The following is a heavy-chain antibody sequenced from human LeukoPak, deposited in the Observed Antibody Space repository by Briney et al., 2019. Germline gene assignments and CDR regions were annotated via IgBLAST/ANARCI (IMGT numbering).Heavy chain of an antibody. D-gene: IGHD1-26*01. Sequence: ASVKVSCKASGYTFTSYGISWVRQAPGQGLEWMGWISAYNGNTNYAQKVQGRVTMTTDTSTSTAYMELRSLRSDDTAVYYCARDLGGSYPYYFDYWGQGTLVTVSS. CDR2: ISAYNGNT. CDR1: GYTFTSYG. J-gene: IGHJ4*02. CDR3: ARDLGGSYPYYFDY. V-gene: IGHV1-18*01.